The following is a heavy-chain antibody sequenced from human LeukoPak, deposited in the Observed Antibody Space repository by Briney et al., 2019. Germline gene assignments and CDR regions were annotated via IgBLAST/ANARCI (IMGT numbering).Heavy chain of an antibody. J-gene: IGHJ4*02. CDR2: IIPIFGTA. Sequence: ASVKVSCKASGGTFSSYAISWVRQAPGQGLEWMGGIIPIFGTANYAQKFQGRVTITTDESTSTAYMELSSLRSEDTAVYYCARAGYCSGGSCYSSFDYWDQGTLVTVSS. D-gene: IGHD2-15*01. CDR3: ARAGYCSGGSCYSSFDY. V-gene: IGHV1-69*05. CDR1: GGTFSSYA.